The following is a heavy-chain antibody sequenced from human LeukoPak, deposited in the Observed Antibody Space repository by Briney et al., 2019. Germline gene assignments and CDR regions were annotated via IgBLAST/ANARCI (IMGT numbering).Heavy chain of an antibody. CDR1: GGTFSSYA. D-gene: IGHD1-1*01. CDR2: IIPIFGTA. CDR3: ATNWNDSHYYYYYMDV. V-gene: IGHV1-69*05. Sequence: SVKVSCKASGGTFSSYAISWVRQAPGQGLEWMGGIIPIFGTANYAQKFQGRVTITTDESTSTAYMELSSLRSEDTAVYYCATNWNDSHYYYYYMDVWGKGTTVTVSS. J-gene: IGHJ6*03.